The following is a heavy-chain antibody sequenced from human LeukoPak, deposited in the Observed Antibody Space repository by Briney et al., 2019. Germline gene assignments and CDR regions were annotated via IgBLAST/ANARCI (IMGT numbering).Heavy chain of an antibody. CDR1: GGSISSYY. CDR2: IYYSGRT. D-gene: IGHD5-18*01. CDR3: ARRGYSSYFDY. V-gene: IGHV4-59*01. Sequence: PSETLSLTCTVSGGSISSYYWSWIRQPPGKGLEWIGYIYYSGRTNYNPSLKSRVTISVDTSKNQFSLKLSSVTAADTAVYYCARRGYSSYFDYWGQGTLVTVSS. J-gene: IGHJ4*02.